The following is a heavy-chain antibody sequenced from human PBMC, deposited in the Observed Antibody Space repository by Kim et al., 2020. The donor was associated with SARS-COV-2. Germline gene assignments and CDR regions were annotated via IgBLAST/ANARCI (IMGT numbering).Heavy chain of an antibody. Sequence: SETLSLTCIVTGDSFSDSYLTWVRQPAGKGLEWVGRIRGTGSFDYSPAPRGRLTLSLDTTWKHSSLRLTSVPAADTTTYYCAACLRDDFGYDWCIEHWG. CDR3: AACLRDDFGYDWCIEH. V-gene: IGHV4-4*07. CDR2: IRGTGSF. J-gene: IGHJ1*01. CDR1: GDSFSDSY. D-gene: IGHD5-12*01.